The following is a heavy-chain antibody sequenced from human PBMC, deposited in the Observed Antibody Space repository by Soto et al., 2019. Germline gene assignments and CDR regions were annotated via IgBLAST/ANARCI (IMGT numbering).Heavy chain of an antibody. CDR2: FYYSGST. CDR3: ARGRDGYNWFDP. V-gene: IGHV4-59*01. CDR1: DASIRGYY. D-gene: IGHD5-12*01. J-gene: IGHJ5*02. Sequence: PSETLSLTCTVSDASIRGYYWSWIRQPPGKGLEWIGYFYYSGSTNYNPSLKSRVTISVDTSKNQFSLKLSSVTAADTAVYYCARGRDGYNWFDPWGQGTLVTVSS.